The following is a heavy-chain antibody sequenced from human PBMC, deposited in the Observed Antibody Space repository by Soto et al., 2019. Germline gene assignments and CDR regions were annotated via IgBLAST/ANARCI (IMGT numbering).Heavy chain of an antibody. CDR2: ISYDGSQM. CDR1: GFTFNMYA. J-gene: IGHJ6*02. CDR3: SREVVAPEGYYDGMDV. Sequence: QVQVVESGGGVVQPGRSLRLSCAASGFTFNMYAMHWVRQAPGKGLEWLAVISYDGSQMYYADSVQGRFTISRDNSKNTLYLQMNSLRADDTAVYYCSREVVAPEGYYDGMDVWGQGTTVTVSS. D-gene: IGHD2-15*01. V-gene: IGHV3-30-3*01.